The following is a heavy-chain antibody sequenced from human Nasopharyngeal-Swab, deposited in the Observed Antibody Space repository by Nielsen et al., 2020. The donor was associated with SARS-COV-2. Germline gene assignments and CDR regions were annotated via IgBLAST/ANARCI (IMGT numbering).Heavy chain of an antibody. V-gene: IGHV3-30-3*01. CDR1: GFTFSSYA. Sequence: GESLKISCAASGFTFSSYAMHWVRQAPGKGLEWVAVISYDGSNKYYADSVKGRFTISRDNSKNTMYLQMNSLRAEDTAVYYCARTGGSYFGYWGQGTLVTVSS. CDR3: ARTGGSYFGY. D-gene: IGHD1-26*01. J-gene: IGHJ4*02. CDR2: ISYDGSNK.